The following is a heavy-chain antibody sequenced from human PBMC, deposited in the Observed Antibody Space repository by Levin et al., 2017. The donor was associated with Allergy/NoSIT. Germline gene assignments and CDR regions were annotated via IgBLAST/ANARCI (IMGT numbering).Heavy chain of an antibody. V-gene: IGHV4-4*08. D-gene: IGHD3-10*01. CDR1: GGXXXXFX. CDR2: VHSSGST. Sequence: SETLSLTCSVSGGXXXXFXXXXXXXXXXKGLEWIGYVHSSGSTTYNPSLRRRVTISVDTFMNQFSLRLTSVTAADTAVYYCARGAGYYGPWGQGTLVTVSS. CDR3: ARGAGYYGP. J-gene: IGHJ5*01.